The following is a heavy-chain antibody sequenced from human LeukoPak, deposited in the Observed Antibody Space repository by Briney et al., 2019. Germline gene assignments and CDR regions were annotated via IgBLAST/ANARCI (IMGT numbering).Heavy chain of an antibody. J-gene: IGHJ4*02. V-gene: IGHV3-30*02. D-gene: IGHD5-18*01. CDR2: IQYDGNTI. Sequence: GGSLRLSCVASGFTYSHNGMHWVRQAPGKGLEWVAFIQYDGNTISYADSVKGRFTISRDNSKNTLYLQMNSLRTDDTAVYYCARDRLWLDYWGQGTLVTVSS. CDR3: ARDRLWLDY. CDR1: GFTYSHNG.